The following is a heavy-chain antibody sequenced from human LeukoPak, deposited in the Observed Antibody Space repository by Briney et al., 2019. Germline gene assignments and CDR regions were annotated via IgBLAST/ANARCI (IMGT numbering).Heavy chain of an antibody. CDR2: INPNSGGT. D-gene: IGHD6-19*01. V-gene: IGHV1-2*02. Sequence: ASVKVSCKASGYTFTSYDINWVRQAPGQGLEWMGWINPNSGGTNYAQKFQGRVTMTRDTSISTAYMELSSLRSDDTAIYYCARRVFSGWGYYFDYWGQGTLVTVSS. CDR3: ARRVFSGWGYYFDY. CDR1: GYTFTSYD. J-gene: IGHJ4*02.